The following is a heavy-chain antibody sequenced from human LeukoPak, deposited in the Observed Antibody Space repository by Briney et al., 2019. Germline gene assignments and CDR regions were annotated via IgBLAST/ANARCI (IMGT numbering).Heavy chain of an antibody. D-gene: IGHD3-22*01. V-gene: IGHV5-51*01. Sequence: GDSLKISCKGSGYSFSTYWIGWVRQMPGKGLEWMGIIHLGDSETTYSPSFQGRVTISADNSINTAYLQWSSLKASDTAIYYCARQPTYYYDSPSYYFFDLWGQGTLVTVSS. CDR2: IHLGDSET. CDR1: GYSFSTYW. J-gene: IGHJ4*02. CDR3: ARQPTYYYDSPSYYFFDL.